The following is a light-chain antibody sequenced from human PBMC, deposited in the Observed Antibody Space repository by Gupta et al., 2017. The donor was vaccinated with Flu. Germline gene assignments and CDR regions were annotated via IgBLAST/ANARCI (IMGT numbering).Light chain of an antibody. V-gene: IGLV2-8*01. CDR1: SSDVGGYNY. Sequence: SALTQPPSASGSRVPSVTISCAGTSSDVGGYNYVSWYQQHPGQAPQLIIYEVTKRPSGVPERFSGSKSGITASLTVSGLQAEDEADYYCRSYASNNNVIFGGGTRLTVL. CDR2: EVT. CDR3: RSYASNNNVI. J-gene: IGLJ2*01.